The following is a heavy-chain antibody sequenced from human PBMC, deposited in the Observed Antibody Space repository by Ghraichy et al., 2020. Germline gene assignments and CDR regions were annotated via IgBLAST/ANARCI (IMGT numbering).Heavy chain of an antibody. D-gene: IGHD2-15*01. V-gene: IGHV4-34*01. Sequence: SETLSLTCAVYGGSFSGYYWSWIRHPPGKGLEWIGEINHSGSTNYNPSLKSRVTISVDTSKNQFSLKLSSVTAADTAVYYCARAVSSGGSCYFDYWGQGTLVTVSS. J-gene: IGHJ4*02. CDR2: INHSGST. CDR3: ARAVSSGGSCYFDY. CDR1: GGSFSGYY.